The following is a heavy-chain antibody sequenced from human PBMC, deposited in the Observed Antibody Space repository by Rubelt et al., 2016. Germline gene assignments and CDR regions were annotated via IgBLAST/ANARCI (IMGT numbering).Heavy chain of an antibody. J-gene: IGHJ6*02. CDR2: ISGSGGST. V-gene: IGHV3-23*01. Sequence: SAISGSGGSTYYADSVKGRFTISRDNSKNTLYLQMNSLRAEDTAVYYCARERRDGYNYVNYYYYGMDVWGQGTTVTVSS. CDR3: ARERRDGYNYVNYYYYGMDV. D-gene: IGHD5-24*01.